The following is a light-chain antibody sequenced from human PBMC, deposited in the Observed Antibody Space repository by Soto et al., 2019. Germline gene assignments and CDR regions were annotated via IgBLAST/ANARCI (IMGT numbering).Light chain of an antibody. J-gene: IGLJ1*01. CDR1: SSDVGGYNY. Sequence: QSALTQPASVSGSPGQSITISCTGTSSDVGGYNYVSWYQQHPGKAPKLMIYDVSNRPSGVSNRFSGSKSGNTDSLTISRLQAEDEADYSCSSYTSSSTHVFGTGTKLTV. CDR2: DVS. V-gene: IGLV2-14*01. CDR3: SSYTSSSTHV.